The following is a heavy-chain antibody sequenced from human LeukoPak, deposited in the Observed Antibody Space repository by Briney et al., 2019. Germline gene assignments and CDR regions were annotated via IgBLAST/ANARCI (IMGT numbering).Heavy chain of an antibody. Sequence: PGGSLRPSCAASGFTVNTNYMTWVRQAPGKGLEWVSVIYSGGTTYYADSVKGRFTISRDNAKNRLYLQMNSLRAEDTAVYYCARSPPGRRWLQLWDSWGQGTLVTVSS. D-gene: IGHD5-24*01. CDR1: GFTVNTNY. V-gene: IGHV3-66*01. J-gene: IGHJ5*02. CDR3: ARSPPGRRWLQLWDS. CDR2: IYSGGTT.